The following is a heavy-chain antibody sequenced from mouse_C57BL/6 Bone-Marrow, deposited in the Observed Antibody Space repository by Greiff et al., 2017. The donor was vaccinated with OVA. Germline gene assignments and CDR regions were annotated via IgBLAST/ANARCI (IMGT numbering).Heavy chain of an antibody. Sequence: VQLKESGAELVRPGSSVKMSCKTSGYTFPSYGINWVKPRPGKGLEWLGYIYIGNGYHECNAKFTGKATLTSDTASSTAYMQLSSLTSEDSAIYFCARWGGGYDHWYCDVWGTGTTVTVSS. V-gene: IGHV1-58*01. CDR1: GYTFPSYG. D-gene: IGHD2-2*01. CDR2: IYIGNGYH. CDR3: ARWGGGYDHWYCDV. J-gene: IGHJ1*03.